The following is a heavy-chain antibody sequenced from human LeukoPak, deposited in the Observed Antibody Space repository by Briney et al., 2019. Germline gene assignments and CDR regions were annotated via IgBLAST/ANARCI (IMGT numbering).Heavy chain of an antibody. V-gene: IGHV3-7*01. J-gene: IGHJ4*02. CDR2: INEDGSEK. CDR1: GFTFSTYW. Sequence: GGSLRLSCAASGFTFSTYWMSWVRQLPGKGLQWVANINEDGSEKDYVDSVKGRFTISRDNAKNSLYLQMDSLRAEDTAVYYCARDYGGRLGYFDYWGQGTLVTVSP. CDR3: ARDYGGRLGYFDY. D-gene: IGHD4-23*01.